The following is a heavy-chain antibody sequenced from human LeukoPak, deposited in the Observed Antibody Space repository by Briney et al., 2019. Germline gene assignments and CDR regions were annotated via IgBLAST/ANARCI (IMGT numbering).Heavy chain of an antibody. D-gene: IGHD3-22*01. CDR2: IRFDGSDK. CDR3: TKDSTYHYDSSAYYLFDY. J-gene: IGHJ4*02. Sequence: GGSLRLSCAASGFSFSSYGMHWVRQAPGKGLEWVAFIRFDGSDKYYADSVKGRFTISRDTSKNTLVLQLNSLRAEDTAVYYCTKDSTYHYDSSAYYLFDYWGQGTLVTVSS. V-gene: IGHV3-30*02. CDR1: GFSFSSYG.